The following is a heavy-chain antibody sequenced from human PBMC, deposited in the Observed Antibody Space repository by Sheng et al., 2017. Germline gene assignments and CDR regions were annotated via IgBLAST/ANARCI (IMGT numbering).Heavy chain of an antibody. D-gene: IGHD5-12*01. CDR1: GFTFSNYP. J-gene: IGHJ4*02. CDR2: ISYDGSNK. Sequence: QVQLVESGGGVVQPGRSLRLSCAASGFTFSNYPMHWVRQAPGKGLEWVAVISYDGSNKYYADSVKGRFTISRDNSKNTLYLQMNSLRAEDTAVYYCARDRGRLRFISLDYWGQGTLVTV. V-gene: IGHV3-30*04. CDR3: ARDRGRLRFISLDY.